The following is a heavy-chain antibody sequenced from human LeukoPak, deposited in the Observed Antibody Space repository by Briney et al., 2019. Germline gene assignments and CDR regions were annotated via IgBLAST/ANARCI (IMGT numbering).Heavy chain of an antibody. D-gene: IGHD2-15*01. J-gene: IGHJ4*02. CDR1: GGTFSSYS. CDR3: ARVRYCSGGSCYFHDF. Sequence: ASVKVSCKASGGTFSSYSISWVRQAPGQGLEWMGRINPTLGITNYAQKFQGRVTITADKSTSTAYMELSSLRSEDTAMYYCARVRYCSGGSCYFHDFWGQGTLVTVSS. V-gene: IGHV1-69*02. CDR2: INPTLGIT.